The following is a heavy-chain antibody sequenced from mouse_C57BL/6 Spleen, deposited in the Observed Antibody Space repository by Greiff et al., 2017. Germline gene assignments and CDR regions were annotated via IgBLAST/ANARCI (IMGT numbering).Heavy chain of an antibody. V-gene: IGHV1-50*01. D-gene: IGHD1-1*01. J-gene: IGHJ2*01. CDR1: GYTFTSYW. Sequence: QVHVKQPGAELVKPGASVKLSCKASGYTFTSYWMQWVKQRPGQGLEWIGEIDPSDSYTNYNQKFKGKATLTVDTSSSTAYMQLSSLTSEDSAVYYCANKGYYAPLDYWGQGTTLTVSS. CDR3: ANKGYYAPLDY. CDR2: IDPSDSYT.